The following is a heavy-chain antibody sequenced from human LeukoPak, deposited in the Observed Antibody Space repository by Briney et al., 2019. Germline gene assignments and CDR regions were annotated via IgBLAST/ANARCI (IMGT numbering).Heavy chain of an antibody. J-gene: IGHJ4*02. D-gene: IGHD3-22*01. CDR2: INNDGSDT. CDR3: ARDDYYDSSGYSSGFDY. V-gene: IGHV3-74*01. Sequence: GGSLRLSCAASDFTFSNYWMHWVRQAPGKGLVWVSRINNDGSDTIYADSVRGRFTVSRDNAKNTLYLQMNSLRAEDTAVYYCARDDYYDSSGYSSGFDYWGQGTLVTVSS. CDR1: DFTFSNYW.